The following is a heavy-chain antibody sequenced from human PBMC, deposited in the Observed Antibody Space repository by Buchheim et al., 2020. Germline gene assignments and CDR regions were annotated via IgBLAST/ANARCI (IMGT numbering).Heavy chain of an antibody. CDR3: AREVGYSSNRPFDT. CDR2: ITSGSTNT. J-gene: IGHJ4*02. Sequence: QVQLMESGGGLVKPGGSLRLSCAASGFTLSDYYMNWIRQAPGKGLEWVSYITSGSTNTKYADSVKGRFTISRDDAKKTLFLQLNSLRVEDTAVYYCAREVGYSSNRPFDTWGQGTL. V-gene: IGHV3-11*06. D-gene: IGHD6-13*01. CDR1: GFTLSDYY.